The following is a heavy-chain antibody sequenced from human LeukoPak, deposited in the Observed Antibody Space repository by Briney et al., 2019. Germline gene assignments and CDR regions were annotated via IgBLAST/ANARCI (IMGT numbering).Heavy chain of an antibody. V-gene: IGHV3-21*01. Sequence: PGGSLRLSCAVSGFTFNTYTMNWVRQAPGKGLEWVSSISSGSRYKYYADSVKGRFTISRDNAKNSLYLQMSSLRAEDTAVYYCVGTPGLRFDYWGQGTLVTVSS. CDR3: VGTPGLRFDY. CDR2: ISSGSRYK. J-gene: IGHJ4*02. CDR1: GFTFNTYT. D-gene: IGHD1/OR15-1a*01.